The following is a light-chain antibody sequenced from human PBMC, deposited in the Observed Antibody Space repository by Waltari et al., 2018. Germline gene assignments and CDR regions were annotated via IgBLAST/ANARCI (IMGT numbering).Light chain of an antibody. CDR1: SSSIGAGFD. J-gene: IGLJ3*02. CDR2: AYS. CDR3: QSYDSALSAV. V-gene: IGLV1-40*01. Sequence: QSVLTQPPSVSGAPGQTVIISCGGSSSSIGAGFDVHWYQQVPGGAPKLLIYAYSSRPAGGPDRFYGSKSGTSASLAINGLQPEDEGLYYCQSYDSALSAVFGGGTKVTVL.